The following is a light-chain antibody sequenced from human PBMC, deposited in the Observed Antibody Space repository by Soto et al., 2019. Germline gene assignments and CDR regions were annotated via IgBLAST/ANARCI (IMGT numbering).Light chain of an antibody. CDR2: GAS. CDR1: QSVSTNF. Sequence: EIVFTQSPGTLSLYPGEGATLSCRASQSVSTNFFAWYQQKPGQAPRLLIYGASTRATGIPDRFSGSGSGTDFTLTISRLEPEDFAVYYCQQYGRTSWTFGQGTKVDIK. CDR3: QQYGRTSWT. V-gene: IGKV3-20*01. J-gene: IGKJ1*01.